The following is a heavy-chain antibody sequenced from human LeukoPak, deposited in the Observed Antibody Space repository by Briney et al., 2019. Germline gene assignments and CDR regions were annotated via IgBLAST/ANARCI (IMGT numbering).Heavy chain of an antibody. CDR2: INHSGST. J-gene: IGHJ4*02. Sequence: SETLSRTCAVYGGSFSGYYWSWIRQPPGKGLEWIGEINHSGSTNYNPSLKSRVTISVDTSKNQFSLKLSSVTAADTAVYYCARLMTYYYGSGSPYFDYWGQGTLVTVSS. V-gene: IGHV4-34*01. D-gene: IGHD3-10*01. CDR3: ARLMTYYYGSGSPYFDY. CDR1: GGSFSGYY.